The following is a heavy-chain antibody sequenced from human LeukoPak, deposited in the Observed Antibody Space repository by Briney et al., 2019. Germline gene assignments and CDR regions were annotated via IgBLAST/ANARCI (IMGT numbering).Heavy chain of an antibody. CDR1: GFTFSDYY. Sequence: GGSLRLSCAASGFTFSDYYMSWIRQAPGKGLEWVSYISSSGSTIYYADSVKGRFTISRDNSKDSLYLQMNSLSTEDTAVFYCVRDYSAGYSSSGSSSWGRLGDWGQGTLVTVSS. V-gene: IGHV3-11*04. D-gene: IGHD3-16*01. J-gene: IGHJ4*02. CDR3: VRDYSAGYSSSGSSSWGRLGD. CDR2: ISSSGSTI.